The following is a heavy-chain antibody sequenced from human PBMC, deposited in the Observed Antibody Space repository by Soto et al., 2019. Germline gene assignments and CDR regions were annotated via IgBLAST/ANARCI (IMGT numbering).Heavy chain of an antibody. CDR1: GFTFSSYS. CDR2: ISSSSSYI. V-gene: IGHV3-21*01. D-gene: IGHD3-3*01. J-gene: IGHJ6*02. CDR3: ARDIAFYDFWSGYKYYYYGMDV. Sequence: PGGSLRLSCAASGFTFSSYSMNWVRQAPGKGLEWVSSISSSSSYIYYADSVKGRFTISRDNAKNSLYLQMNSLRAEDTAVYYCARDIAFYDFWSGYKYYYYGMDVWGQGTTVTVSS.